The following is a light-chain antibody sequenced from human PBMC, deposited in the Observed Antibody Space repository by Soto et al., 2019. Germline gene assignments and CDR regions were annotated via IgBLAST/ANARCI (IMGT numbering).Light chain of an antibody. Sequence: AIGRPQSPSSFSASTGNRVTITGRASRGITGYLAWYQQKPGKAPKFLIYAASTLQSGVPSRFSGSGSGTDFTLTISCLQSEDFATYYCQLYYSYPSLTFGGGTKVEIK. J-gene: IGKJ4*01. CDR1: RGITGY. CDR2: AAS. CDR3: QLYYSYPSLT. V-gene: IGKV1-8*01.